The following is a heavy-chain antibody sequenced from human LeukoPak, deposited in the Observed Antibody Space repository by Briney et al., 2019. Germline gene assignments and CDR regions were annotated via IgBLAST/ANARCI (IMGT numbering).Heavy chain of an antibody. D-gene: IGHD3-10*01. CDR3: ARDPLSGYYYGMDV. Sequence: GGSLRLSCAASGFTFSSYGMHWVRQAPGKGLEWVAVIWYDGSNKYYADSVKGRFTISRDNSKNTLYLQMNSLRAEDTAVYYCARDPLSGYYYGMDVWGQGTTVTVSS. CDR2: IWYDGSNK. CDR1: GFTFSSYG. J-gene: IGHJ6*02. V-gene: IGHV3-33*01.